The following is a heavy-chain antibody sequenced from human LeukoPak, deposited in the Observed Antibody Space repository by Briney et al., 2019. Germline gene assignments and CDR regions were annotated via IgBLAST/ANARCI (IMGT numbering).Heavy chain of an antibody. J-gene: IGHJ6*03. CDR2: ISGSGGST. CDR1: GFTFSSYA. CDR3: AKALWFGELSFGYIDV. Sequence: GGSLRLSCAASGFTFSSYAMSWVRQAPGKGLEWVSAISGSGGSTYYADSVKGRFTISRDNSKNTLYLQMNSLRAEDTAVYYCAKALWFGELSFGYIDVWGKGTTVTVSS. D-gene: IGHD3-10*01. V-gene: IGHV3-23*01.